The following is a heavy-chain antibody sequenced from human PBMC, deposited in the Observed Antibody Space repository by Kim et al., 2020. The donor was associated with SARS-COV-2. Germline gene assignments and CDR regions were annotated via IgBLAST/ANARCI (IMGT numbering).Heavy chain of an antibody. CDR1: GFTVSSNY. Sequence: GGSLRLSCAASGFTVSSNYMSWVRQAPGKGLEWVSVIYSGGSTYYADSVKGRFTISRDNSKNTLYLQMNSLRAEDTAVYYCARDFSPRMQQLGVAPLWGQGTLVTVSS. J-gene: IGHJ4*02. CDR2: IYSGGST. D-gene: IGHD6-13*01. CDR3: ARDFSPRMQQLGVAPL. V-gene: IGHV3-66*01.